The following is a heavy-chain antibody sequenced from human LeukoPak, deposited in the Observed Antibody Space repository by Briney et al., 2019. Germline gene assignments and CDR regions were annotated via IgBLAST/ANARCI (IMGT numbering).Heavy chain of an antibody. V-gene: IGHV3-74*01. D-gene: IGHD1-26*01. CDR1: GSTFSSYW. J-gene: IGHJ6*03. CDR2: INSDGSST. Sequence: SGGSLRLSCAASGSTFSSYWMHWVRQAPGKGLVWVSRINSDGSSTSYADSVKGRFTISRDNAKNTLYLQMNSLRAEDTAVYYCARGGSYSLYYYYMDVWGKGTTVTVSS. CDR3: ARGGSYSLYYYYMDV.